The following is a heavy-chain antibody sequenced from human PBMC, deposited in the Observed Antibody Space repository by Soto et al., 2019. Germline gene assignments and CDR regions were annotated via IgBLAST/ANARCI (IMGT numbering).Heavy chain of an antibody. CDR1: GFTFSSYG. J-gene: IGHJ4*02. Sequence: GGSLRLSCAASGFTFSSYGMHWVRQAPGKGLEWVAVISYDGSNKYYADSVKGRFTISRDNSKNTLYLQMNSLRAEDTAVYYCTKLLSNSPFDYWGQGTLVTVSS. V-gene: IGHV3-30*18. CDR2: ISYDGSNK. CDR3: TKLLSNSPFDY. D-gene: IGHD4-4*01.